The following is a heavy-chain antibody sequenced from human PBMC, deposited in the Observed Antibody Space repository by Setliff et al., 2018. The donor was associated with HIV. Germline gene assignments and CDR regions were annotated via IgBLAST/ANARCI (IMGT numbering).Heavy chain of an antibody. D-gene: IGHD3-16*01. J-gene: IGHJ5*01. CDR2: IDNDASHT. CDR1: GLTFSSHW. Sequence: PGGSLRLSCSASGLTFSSHWMHWVRQAPGKGLVWVSYIDNDASHTIHADSVKGRFTNSRDNAKNTLYLQMDSLRAEDTAVYYCARGGANPSWFDSWGQGTLVTVSS. CDR3: ARGGANPSWFDS. V-gene: IGHV3-74*01.